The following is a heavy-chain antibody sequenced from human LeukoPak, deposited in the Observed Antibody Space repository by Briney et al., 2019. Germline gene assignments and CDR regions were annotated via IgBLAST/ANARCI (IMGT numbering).Heavy chain of an antibody. CDR2: IYPGDSDT. Sequence: GESLKISCKGSGYSFSSYWIGWVRQMPGKGLEWMGIIYPGDSDTRYSPSFQGQVTISVDKSISTAYLQWSSLKASDSAIYLCARPAKGTVSGLWYFDLWGRGTLVTVSS. D-gene: IGHD4-17*01. J-gene: IGHJ2*01. CDR1: GYSFSSYW. V-gene: IGHV5-51*01. CDR3: ARPAKGTVSGLWYFDL.